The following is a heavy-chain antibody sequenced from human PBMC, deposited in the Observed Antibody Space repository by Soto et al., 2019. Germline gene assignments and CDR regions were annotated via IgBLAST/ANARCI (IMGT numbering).Heavy chain of an antibody. D-gene: IGHD6-13*01. J-gene: IGHJ5*02. CDR3: ARGRGQQLENNWFDP. CDR2: IIPILGIA. V-gene: IGHV1-69*02. Sequence: SVKVSCKASGGTFSSYTISWVRQAPGQGLEWMGRIIPILGIANYAQKFQGRVTITADKSTSTAYMELSSLRSEDTAVYYCARGRGQQLENNWFDPWGQGTLVTVSS. CDR1: GGTFSSYT.